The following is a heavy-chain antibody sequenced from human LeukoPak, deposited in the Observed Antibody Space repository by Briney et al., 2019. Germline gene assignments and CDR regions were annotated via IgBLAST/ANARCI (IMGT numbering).Heavy chain of an antibody. CDR1: GFTFSSYA. D-gene: IGHD3-10*01. CDR3: AKVWERITMVRGVIITHGYYGMDV. V-gene: IGHV3-23*01. J-gene: IGHJ6*01. Sequence: GGSLRLSCAASGFTFSSYAMSWVRQAPGKGLEWVSAISGSGGSTYYADSVKGRFTISRDNSKDTLYLQMNSLRADDTAVYYCAKVWERITMVRGVIITHGYYGMDVWGQGTTVTVSS. CDR2: ISGSGGST.